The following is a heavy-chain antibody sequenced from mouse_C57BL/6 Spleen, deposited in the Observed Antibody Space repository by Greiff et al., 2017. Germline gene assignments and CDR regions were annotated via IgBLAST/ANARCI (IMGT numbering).Heavy chain of an antibody. Sequence: EVKLVESGGGLVQPGGSLKLSCAASGFTFSDYGMAWVRQAPRKGPEWVAFISNLAYSIYYADTVTGRVTISRENAKNTLYLEMSSLRSEDAAMYYCARRGGGYFDYWGQGTTLTVSS. CDR2: ISNLAYSI. V-gene: IGHV5-15*01. CDR1: GFTFSDYG. J-gene: IGHJ2*01. CDR3: ARRGGGYFDY.